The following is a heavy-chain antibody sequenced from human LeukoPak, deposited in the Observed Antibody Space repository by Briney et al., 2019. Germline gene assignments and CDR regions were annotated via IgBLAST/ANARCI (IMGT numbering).Heavy chain of an antibody. V-gene: IGHV3-7*01. J-gene: IGHJ4*02. D-gene: IGHD3-10*01. Sequence: PGGSLRLSCAASGFTFSSYWMSWVRQAPGKGLEWVANIKQDGSEKYYVDSVKGRFTISRDNAKNSLYLQMNSLRAEDTAVYYCGRIDVSGVYYNGAFDYWARGTLVTVS. CDR3: GRIDVSGVYYNGAFDY. CDR2: IKQDGSEK. CDR1: GFTFSSYW.